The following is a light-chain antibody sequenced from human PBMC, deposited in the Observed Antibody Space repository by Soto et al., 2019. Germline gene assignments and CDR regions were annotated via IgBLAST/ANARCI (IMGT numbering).Light chain of an antibody. J-gene: IGKJ1*01. CDR2: WAS. CDR3: QQYFTTPRT. V-gene: IGKV4-1*01. Sequence: IVMTQSPDSLALSLCDRSTINCKSTQSVLYSSNNKTYLAWYRQRPGQPPKLLIYWASTRASGVPDRFSGSGSGTDFTLTISSLQAEDVAVYYCQQYFTTPRTFGQGTKVDIK. CDR1: QSVLYSSNNKTY.